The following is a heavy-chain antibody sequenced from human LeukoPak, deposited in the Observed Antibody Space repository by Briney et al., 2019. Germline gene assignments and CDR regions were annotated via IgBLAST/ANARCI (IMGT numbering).Heavy chain of an antibody. D-gene: IGHD2-15*01. Sequence: GASVKVSCKASGYTFTGYYMHWVRQAPGQGLEWMGWISPNSGGTNYAQKFQGRVTMTRDTSISTAYMELSSLRSEDTAVYYCARAYCSGGSCGYRPYYYYYMDVWGKGTTVTISS. CDR2: ISPNSGGT. V-gene: IGHV1-2*02. CDR3: ARAYCSGGSCGYRPYYYYYMDV. CDR1: GYTFTGYY. J-gene: IGHJ6*03.